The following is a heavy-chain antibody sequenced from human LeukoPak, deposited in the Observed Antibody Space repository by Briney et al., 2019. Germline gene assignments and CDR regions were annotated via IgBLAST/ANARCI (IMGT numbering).Heavy chain of an antibody. CDR3: VRGPYYYDSSGYLD. D-gene: IGHD3-22*01. V-gene: IGHV4-61*09. CDR1: GDSISSGGYY. J-gene: IGHJ4*02. CDR2: IYSSGST. Sequence: SETLSLTCTVSGDSISSGGYYWSWIRQPAGQGLDWIGHIYSSGSTNYNPSLNSRVTISIDTSKNQFSLKLSSVTAADTAVYYCVRGPYYYDSSGYLDWGQGTLVTVSS.